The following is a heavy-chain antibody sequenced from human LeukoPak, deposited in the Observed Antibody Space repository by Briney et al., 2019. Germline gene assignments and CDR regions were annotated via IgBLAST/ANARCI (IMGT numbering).Heavy chain of an antibody. D-gene: IGHD2-21*01. CDR1: GFTFSSYS. CDR3: ATRPPGETYIAVFDY. Sequence: HPGGSLRLSCAASGFTFSSYSMNWVRQAPGKGLEWVAVISHEETNKYYGDSVKGRFTISRDISTNTLYLQMNSLRAEDTALYYCATRPPGETYIAVFDYWGQGTLVTVSS. V-gene: IGHV3-33*08. J-gene: IGHJ4*02. CDR2: ISHEETNK.